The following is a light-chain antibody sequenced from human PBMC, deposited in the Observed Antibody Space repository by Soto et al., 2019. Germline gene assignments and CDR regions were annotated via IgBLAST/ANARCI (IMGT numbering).Light chain of an antibody. Sequence: SVLTQPRSVSGSPGQSVTISCTGTSSDVGGYDYVSWYQQHPGKAPKLMISDVTKRPSGVPDRFSGSKSGNTASLTISGLQAEDEADYYCCSYAGYYTHYVFGTGNKFPVL. CDR3: CSYAGYYTHYV. V-gene: IGLV2-11*01. CDR1: SSDVGGYDY. CDR2: DVT. J-gene: IGLJ1*01.